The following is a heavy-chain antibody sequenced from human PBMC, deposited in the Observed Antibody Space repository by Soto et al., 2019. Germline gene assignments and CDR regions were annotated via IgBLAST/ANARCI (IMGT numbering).Heavy chain of an antibody. Sequence: ESLRLSCAASSLTVSNYCESWVRQAPGKGLEWVANIKKDVSEKYYVDSVKGRFTISRDNAKNSLYLQMNSLRAEDTAVYFCASSLTNLYYYYSGMDVCGQGTAV. J-gene: IGHJ6*02. V-gene: IGHV3-7*01. CDR2: IKKDVSEK. CDR1: SLTVSNYC. CDR3: ASSLTNLYYYYSGMDV.